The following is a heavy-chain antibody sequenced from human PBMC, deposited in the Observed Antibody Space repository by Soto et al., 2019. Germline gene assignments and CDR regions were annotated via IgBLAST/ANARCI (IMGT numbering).Heavy chain of an antibody. CDR1: GFTFSSYA. CDR2: ISGSGGST. CDR3: AKDVVRFLECLSPPQEFDY. J-gene: IGHJ4*02. V-gene: IGHV3-23*01. D-gene: IGHD3-3*01. Sequence: PGGSLRLSCAASGFTFSSYAMSWVRQAPGKGLEWVSAISGSGGSTYYADSVKGRFTISRDNSKNTLYLQMNTLRAEDTAVYYCAKDVVRFLECLSPPQEFDYWGQGTLVTVSS.